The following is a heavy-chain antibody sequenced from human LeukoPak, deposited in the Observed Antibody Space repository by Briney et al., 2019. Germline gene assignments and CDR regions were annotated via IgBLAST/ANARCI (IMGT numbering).Heavy chain of an antibody. V-gene: IGHV4-59*01. D-gene: IGHD5-18*01. CDR3: ARGPGGYSYGYYFDY. Sequence: KPSETLSLTCAVSGGSISSYYWIWIRQPPGKGLVWIGFFYYSGSTNYNPSLKSRVTISVDTSKNHFSLKLSSVTAADTAVYYCARGPGGYSYGYYFDYWGQGTLVTVSS. J-gene: IGHJ4*02. CDR1: GGSISSYY. CDR2: FYYSGST.